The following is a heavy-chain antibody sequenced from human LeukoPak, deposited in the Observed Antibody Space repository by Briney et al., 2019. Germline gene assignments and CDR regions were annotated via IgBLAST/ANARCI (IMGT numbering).Heavy chain of an antibody. D-gene: IGHD1-26*01. V-gene: IGHV1-2*06. Sequence: ASVKVSCKASGYTCTGYYMHWVRQAPGQGLEWMGRINPNSGGTNYAQKFQGRVTMTRDTSISTAYMELSRLRSDDTAVYYCARALYSGSYVLGYWGQGTLVTVSS. CDR1: GYTCTGYY. J-gene: IGHJ4*02. CDR2: INPNSGGT. CDR3: ARALYSGSYVLGY.